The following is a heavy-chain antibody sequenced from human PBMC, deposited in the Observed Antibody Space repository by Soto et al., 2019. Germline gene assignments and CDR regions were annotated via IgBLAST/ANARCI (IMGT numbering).Heavy chain of an antibody. CDR2: ISYDGSNK. CDR1: GFTFSSYG. J-gene: IGHJ4*02. D-gene: IGHD6-19*01. V-gene: IGHV3-30*18. CDR3: AKDFRQWLVLNGYYFDY. Sequence: QVQLVESGGGVVQPGRSLRLSCAASGFTFSSYGMHWVRQAPGKGLEWVAVISYDGSNKYYADSVKGRFTISRDNSKNTLYLQMNSLRAEDTAVYYCAKDFRQWLVLNGYYFDYWGQGTLVTVSS.